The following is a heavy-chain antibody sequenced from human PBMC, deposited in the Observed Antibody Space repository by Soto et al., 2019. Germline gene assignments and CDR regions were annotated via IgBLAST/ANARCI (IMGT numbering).Heavy chain of an antibody. CDR1: GYTFTSYG. J-gene: IGHJ5*02. CDR2: ISAYNGNT. D-gene: IGHD1-26*01. V-gene: IGHV1-18*01. CDR3: ATVNSIVGALIIYWFDP. Sequence: GASVKVSCKASGYTFTSYGISWVRQAPGQGLEWMGWISAYNGNTNYAQKFQGRVTMTEDTSTDTAYMELSSLRSEDTAVYYCATVNSIVGALIIYWFDPWGQGTLVTVSS.